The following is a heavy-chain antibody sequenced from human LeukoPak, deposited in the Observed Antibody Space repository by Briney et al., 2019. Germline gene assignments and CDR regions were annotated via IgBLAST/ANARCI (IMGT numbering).Heavy chain of an antibody. CDR3: ARGRGSSWYAYYMDV. Sequence: SETLSLTCAVYGGSFSGYYWSWIRQPPGKGLEWIGEINHSGSTNYNPSFKSRVTISVDTSKNQFSLKLSSVTAADTAVYYCARGRGSSWYAYYMDVWGKGTTVTVSS. D-gene: IGHD6-13*01. CDR1: GGSFSGYY. J-gene: IGHJ6*03. CDR2: INHSGST. V-gene: IGHV4-34*01.